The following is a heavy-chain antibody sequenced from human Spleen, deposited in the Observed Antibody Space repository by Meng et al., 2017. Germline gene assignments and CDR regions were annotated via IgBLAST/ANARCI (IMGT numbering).Heavy chain of an antibody. CDR3: ARGPTTMAHDFDY. CDR2: INHSGST. CDR1: GGSFSDYY. J-gene: IGHJ4*02. D-gene: IGHD4-11*01. V-gene: IGHV4-34*01. Sequence: HVPLQQWRAVLLKPSETLSLPCVVSGGSFSDYYWSWIRQPPGKGLEWIGEINHSGSTNYNPSLESRATISVDTSQNNLSLKLSSVTAADSAVYYCARGPTTMAHDFDYWGQGTLVTVSS.